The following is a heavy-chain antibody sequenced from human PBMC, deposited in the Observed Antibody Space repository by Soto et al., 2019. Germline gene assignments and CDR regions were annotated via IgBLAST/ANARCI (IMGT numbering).Heavy chain of an antibody. D-gene: IGHD3-10*01. CDR2: INTDGSGT. CDR1: GFTFSSDW. Sequence: EVQLVESGGGLAQPGGSLRLSCAASGFTFSSDWMHWVRQAPGKGLVWVSRINTDGSGTSYADSVKGRFTISRDNAKNTLYLQMNSLRAEDTAVYYCTRDPPGPQHYFDYWGQGNMVTVSS. V-gene: IGHV3-74*01. J-gene: IGHJ4*02. CDR3: TRDPPGPQHYFDY.